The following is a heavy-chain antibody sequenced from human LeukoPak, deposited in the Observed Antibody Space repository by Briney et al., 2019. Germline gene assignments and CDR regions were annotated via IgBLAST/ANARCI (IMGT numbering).Heavy chain of an antibody. J-gene: IGHJ4*02. CDR2: IYYSGST. D-gene: IGHD6-13*01. CDR3: ARLYRQLGSVY. CDR1: GGSISSFY. V-gene: IGHV4-59*08. Sequence: SETLSLTCTVSGGSISSFYWSWIRQPPGKGLEWIGYIYYSGSTNYNPSLKSRVTISVDTSKNQFSLKLSSVTAADTAVYYCARLYRQLGSVYWGQGTLVTVSS.